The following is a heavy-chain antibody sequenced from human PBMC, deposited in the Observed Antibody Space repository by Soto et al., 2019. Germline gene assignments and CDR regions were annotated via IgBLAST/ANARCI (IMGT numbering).Heavy chain of an antibody. CDR2: INTDNGNT. D-gene: IGHD2-2*01. V-gene: IGHV1-18*01. CDR3: ARDVPRMDV. J-gene: IGHJ6*02. Sequence: QVQLVQSGAELKKPGASVKVSCKTSGYSFAIYGINWVRQAPGQGLEWMGYINTDNGNTYYTQKFPGRVALTADASTTTAYMELRSLRSDDTAVYYCARDVPRMDVWGQGTTVTVSS. CDR1: GYSFAIYG.